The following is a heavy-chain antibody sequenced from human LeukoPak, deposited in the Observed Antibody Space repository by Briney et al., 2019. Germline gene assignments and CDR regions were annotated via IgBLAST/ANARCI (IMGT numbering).Heavy chain of an antibody. J-gene: IGHJ6*02. Sequence: SETLSLTCAVYGGSFSGYYWSWIRQPPGKGLEWIGEINHSGSTNYNPSLKSRVTISVDTSKNQFSLKLSSVTAADAAVYYCARGLRNYYYYYGMDVWGQGTTVTVSS. CDR1: GGSFSGYY. CDR2: INHSGST. CDR3: ARGLRNYYYYYGMDV. V-gene: IGHV4-34*01. D-gene: IGHD4-17*01.